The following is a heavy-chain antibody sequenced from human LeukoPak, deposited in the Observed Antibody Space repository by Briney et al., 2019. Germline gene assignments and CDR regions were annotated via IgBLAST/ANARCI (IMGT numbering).Heavy chain of an antibody. J-gene: IGHJ5*02. CDR1: GASVSSASY. D-gene: IGHD1-26*01. Sequence: SETLSLTCTVSGASVSSASYWTWIRQPPGKGVEWIAHIYNGVNTNYNPSLKSRVTISVDTSKNQFSLRLNSVTAADTAIYYCARSRAFNSGAFDPWGQGSLVTVSS. CDR3: ARSRAFNSGAFDP. CDR2: IYNGVNT. V-gene: IGHV4-61*01.